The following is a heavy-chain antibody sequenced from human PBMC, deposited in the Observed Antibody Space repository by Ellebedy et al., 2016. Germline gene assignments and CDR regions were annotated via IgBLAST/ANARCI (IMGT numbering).Heavy chain of an antibody. D-gene: IGHD3-10*01. Sequence: GESLKISCEVSGCTISDYRMHWVRQGPGKGLGWVSRMRSDGHSPDYTDSVKGRFTISRDNPKNSLDRHMKSLGAEDTALYYCVNVNSYGSRSFGGHFDSWGQGTLVTVSS. CDR2: MRSDGHSP. J-gene: IGHJ4*02. CDR3: VNVNSYGSRSFGGHFDS. CDR1: GCTISDYR. V-gene: IGHV3-74*01.